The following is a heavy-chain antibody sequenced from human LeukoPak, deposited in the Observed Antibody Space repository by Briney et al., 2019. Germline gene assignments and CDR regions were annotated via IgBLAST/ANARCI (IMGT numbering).Heavy chain of an antibody. CDR3: AGGYYFGS. D-gene: IGHD3-16*01. J-gene: IGHJ4*01. CDR1: GGSISSYY. V-gene: IGHV4-59*01. CDR2: VSYSGST. Sequence: PSETLSLTCTVSGGSISSYYWSWIRQPPGKGLEWIACVSYSGSTNYNPSLKSRVTMSVDTSKNQFYLKLSSVTAADTAVYFCAGGYYFGSWGQGTLVTVSS.